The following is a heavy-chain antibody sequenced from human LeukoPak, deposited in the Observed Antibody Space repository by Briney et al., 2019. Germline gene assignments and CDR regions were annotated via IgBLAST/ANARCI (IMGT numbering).Heavy chain of an antibody. CDR2: INSDGTNT. J-gene: IGHJ4*02. D-gene: IGHD3-3*01. CDR1: TFTFSRYW. Sequence: GGSLRLSCAASTFTFSRYWMHWVRQAPGKGLVWVSRINSDGTNTYYADSVKGRFTISRDNTKNTLYLQMHSLRTEDTAVYYCARDRAAFGVVQVGYWGQGTLVTVSS. CDR3: ARDRAAFGVVQVGY. V-gene: IGHV3-74*01.